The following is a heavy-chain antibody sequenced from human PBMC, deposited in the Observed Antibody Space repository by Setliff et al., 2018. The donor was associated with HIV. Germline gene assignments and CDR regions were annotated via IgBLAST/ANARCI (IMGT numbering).Heavy chain of an antibody. J-gene: IGHJ4*02. CDR3: VRVDYGDFNFDY. CDR2: IYPGDSDT. Sequence: LGESLKISCKGSGYIFTNYWIGWVRQMPGKGLEWMGIIYPGDSDTRYSPSFQGQVTISADRSITTAYVQWSSLKASDTAMYYCVRVDYGDFNFDYWGQGTLVTVSS. D-gene: IGHD4-17*01. V-gene: IGHV5-51*01. CDR1: GYIFTNYW.